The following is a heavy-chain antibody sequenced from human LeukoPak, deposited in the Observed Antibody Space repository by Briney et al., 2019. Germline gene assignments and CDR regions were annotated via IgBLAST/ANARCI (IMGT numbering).Heavy chain of an antibody. CDR3: AKMSGSYFVRIDY. CDR1: GGTFSSYA. V-gene: IGHV1-69*13. J-gene: IGHJ4*02. CDR2: IIPIFHTS. D-gene: IGHD3-10*01. Sequence: ASVKDSFKGSGGTFSSYAFSWVGQAPGQGLEGVGGIIPIFHTSYYPQKFQGRVTITADESTSTVYMDLSSLRSEDTALYYCAKMSGSYFVRIDYWGQGTLVTVSS.